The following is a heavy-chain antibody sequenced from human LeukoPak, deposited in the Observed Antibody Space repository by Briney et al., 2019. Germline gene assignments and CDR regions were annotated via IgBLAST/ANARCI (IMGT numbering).Heavy chain of an antibody. D-gene: IGHD5-24*01. Sequence: GGSLRLSCATSGFSFSSYAMSWVRQAPGKGLEWVSAMSSSDDGRYYAASVRGRFTISRDTSRSTLYLQMNSLRAEDAAVYYCAKAVDLATISVDIWGQGTMVTVSS. J-gene: IGHJ3*02. CDR3: AKAVDLATISVDI. CDR2: MSSSDDGR. CDR1: GFSFSSYA. V-gene: IGHV3-23*01.